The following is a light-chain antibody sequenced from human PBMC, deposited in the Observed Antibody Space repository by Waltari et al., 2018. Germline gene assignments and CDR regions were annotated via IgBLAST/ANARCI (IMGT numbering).Light chain of an antibody. Sequence: LSVSPGERATLSCRASQSISSTLAWYQQKPGQAPRLLIYDASTRATGIPARFSGSGSGTEFTLTISSLQSEDFAVYYCQQYYNWPRLTFGGGTKVEIK. CDR1: QSISST. CDR2: DAS. CDR3: QQYYNWPRLT. V-gene: IGKV3-15*01. J-gene: IGKJ4*01.